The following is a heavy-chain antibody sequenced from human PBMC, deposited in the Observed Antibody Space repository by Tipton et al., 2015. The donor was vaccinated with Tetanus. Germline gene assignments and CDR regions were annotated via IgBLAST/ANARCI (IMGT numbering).Heavy chain of an antibody. CDR2: IKSKTDGGTT. Sequence: SLRLSCAASGFTFSNAWMNWARQAPGKGLEWVGRIKSKTDGGTTDYAAPVKGRFTISRDDSKNTLYLQMNSLKTEDTAVYYCTTDLLPQSGSWYEWAFDIWGQGTMVTVSS. J-gene: IGHJ3*02. CDR1: GFTFSNAW. D-gene: IGHD1-26*01. V-gene: IGHV3-15*07. CDR3: TTDLLPQSGSWYEWAFDI.